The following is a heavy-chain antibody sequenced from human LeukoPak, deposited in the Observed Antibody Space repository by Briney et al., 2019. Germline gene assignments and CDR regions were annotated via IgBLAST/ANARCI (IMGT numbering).Heavy chain of an antibody. CDR3: ARGPPGPAAGIAAAGSTAPYYYYYGMDV. V-gene: IGHV4-34*01. J-gene: IGHJ6*04. Sequence: PSETLSLTCAVYGGSFSGYYWSWIRQPPGKGLEWIGEINHSGSTNYNPSLKSRVTISVDTSKNQFSLKLSSVTAADTAVYYCARGPPGPAAGIAAAGSTAPYYYYYGMDVWGKGTTATVSS. CDR1: GGSFSGYY. D-gene: IGHD6-13*01. CDR2: INHSGST.